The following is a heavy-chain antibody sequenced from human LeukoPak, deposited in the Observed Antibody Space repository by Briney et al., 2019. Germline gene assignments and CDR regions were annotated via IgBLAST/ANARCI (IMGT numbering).Heavy chain of an antibody. CDR2: INPNSGGT. D-gene: IGHD2-2*01. CDR3: ARTRPAAMQDAFDI. V-gene: IGHV1-2*02. CDR1: GYTFTGSY. J-gene: IGHJ3*02. Sequence: GASLKVSCKASGYTFTGSYIHWMRQAPRQGLEWMGWINPNSGGTNYAQKFQGRVTMTRDTSISTAYMELSRLRSDDTAVYYCARTRPAAMQDAFDIWGQGTMVTVSS.